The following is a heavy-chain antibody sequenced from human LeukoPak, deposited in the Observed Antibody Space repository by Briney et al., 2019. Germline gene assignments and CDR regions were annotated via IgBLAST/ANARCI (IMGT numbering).Heavy chain of an antibody. Sequence: PSETLSLTCTVSGGSISSGGYYWSWIRQHPGKGLEWIGYIYYSGSTYYNPSLKSRLTISVDTSKNQFSLKLSSVTAADTAVYYCASVYGGNSIEYLQRWGQGTLVTVSA. J-gene: IGHJ1*01. CDR1: GGSISSGGYY. CDR2: IYYSGST. V-gene: IGHV4-31*03. CDR3: ASVYGGNSIEYLQR. D-gene: IGHD4-23*01.